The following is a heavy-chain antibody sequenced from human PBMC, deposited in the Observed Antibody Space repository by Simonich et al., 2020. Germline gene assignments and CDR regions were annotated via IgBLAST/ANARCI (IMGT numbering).Heavy chain of an antibody. CDR2: IYSGGST. CDR1: GFTVISNY. V-gene: IGHV3-53*01. J-gene: IGHJ4*02. D-gene: IGHD1-1*01. CDR3: ARWTATGYYFDY. Sequence: EVQLVESGGGLIQPGGSLRLSCAASGFTVISNYMSWVRQAPGKGLGWGSVIYSGGSTYYADSGKGRFTISRDKSKNTLYLQINSLRAEDTAVYYCARWTATGYYFDYWGQGTLVTVSS.